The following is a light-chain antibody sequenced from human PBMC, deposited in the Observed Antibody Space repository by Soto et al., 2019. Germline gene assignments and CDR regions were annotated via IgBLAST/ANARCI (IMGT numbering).Light chain of an antibody. CDR2: EVN. CDR3: FSFKTTSTHV. J-gene: IGLJ1*01. Sequence: QSALTQPASLSGSPGQSITISCTGTSSDIGAYDYVSWFQQHPGKAPKLMISEVNNRPSGVSNRFSGSKSGNTAYLTISGLQVEQEAEYSRFSFKTTSTHVFGTGTKVTV. CDR1: SSDIGAYDY. V-gene: IGLV2-14*01.